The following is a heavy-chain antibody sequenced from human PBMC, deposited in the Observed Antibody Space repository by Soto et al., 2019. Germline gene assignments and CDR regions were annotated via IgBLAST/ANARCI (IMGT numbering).Heavy chain of an antibody. CDR2: ISNDGRST. Sequence: EVQLVESGGGLVQPGGSLRLSCAASGLTFSNFRMHWVRQAPGKGLVWVALISNDGRSTNHADSEKGRFTISRDNAKSTLYLQLNSLRAEDTAVYYCARDTAGLSYWGQGTLVTVSS. CDR1: GLTFSNFR. CDR3: ARDTAGLSY. D-gene: IGHD2-21*02. J-gene: IGHJ4*02. V-gene: IGHV3-74*01.